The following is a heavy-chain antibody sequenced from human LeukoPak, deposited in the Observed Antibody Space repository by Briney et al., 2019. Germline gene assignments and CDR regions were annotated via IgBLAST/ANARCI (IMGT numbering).Heavy chain of an antibody. D-gene: IGHD3-9*01. J-gene: IGHJ5*02. Sequence: ASVKVSCKASGFTFTSFGFNWVRQAPGEGLEWMGWISAYNGNTNYAQKLQGRVTMTTDTSTSTAYMELRSLRSDDTAVYYCARDLNPYFDWLSRGNWFDPWGQGTPVTVSS. CDR1: GFTFTSFG. V-gene: IGHV1-18*01. CDR2: ISAYNGNT. CDR3: ARDLNPYFDWLSRGNWFDP.